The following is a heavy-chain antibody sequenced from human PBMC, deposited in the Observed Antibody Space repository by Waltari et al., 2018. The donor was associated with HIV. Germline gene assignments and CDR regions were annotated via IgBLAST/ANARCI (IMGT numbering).Heavy chain of an antibody. CDR2: NNIEGSIK. Sequence: EVQLVQSGGGLIKPGGTVRLSCGASGFSVSGYWMHWVRQTPGKGLVWGSRNNIEGSIKDYADSWRGSFTISRDSAKNTLSVQMNSLTEEDTAVYYGTRVALGEYDYSGKVTLVTVSS. V-gene: IGHV3-74*01. J-gene: IGHJ4*02. D-gene: IGHD4-17*01. CDR1: GFSVSGYW. CDR3: TRVALGEYDY.